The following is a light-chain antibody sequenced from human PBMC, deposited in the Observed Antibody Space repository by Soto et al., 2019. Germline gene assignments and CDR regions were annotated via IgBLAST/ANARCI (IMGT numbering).Light chain of an antibody. J-gene: IGLJ3*02. CDR2: EVS. CDR1: SSDVASYNY. CDR3: SSYTSSNTGV. Sequence: QSALTQPASVSGSPGQSITISCTGTSSDVASYNYVSWYQQHPGKAPKLMIYEVSNRPSGVSNRFSGSKSGNTASLTISGLQAEDEAYYYCSSYTSSNTGVFGGGTKLTVL. V-gene: IGLV2-14*01.